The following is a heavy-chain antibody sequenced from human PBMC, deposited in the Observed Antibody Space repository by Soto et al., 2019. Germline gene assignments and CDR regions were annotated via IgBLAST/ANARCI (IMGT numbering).Heavy chain of an antibody. D-gene: IGHD4-4*01. J-gene: IGHJ6*02. CDR2: IYYSGNSGST. V-gene: IGHV4-39*01. CDR3: ARTRTVAYYYGMDV. CDR1: DGSISTSSYY. Sequence: QLQLQESGPGLVKPSETLSLTCTVSDGSISTSSYYWGWIRQPPGKGLEWIGNIYYSGNSGSTYYTPSLKSRVTISVDTSKNQFSLKLSSVTAADTAVYYCARTRTVAYYYGMDVWGQGTTVTVSS.